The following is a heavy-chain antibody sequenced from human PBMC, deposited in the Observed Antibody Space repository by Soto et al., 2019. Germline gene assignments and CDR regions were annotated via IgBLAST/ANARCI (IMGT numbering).Heavy chain of an antibody. D-gene: IGHD3-10*01. CDR2: IIPIFGTA. V-gene: IGHV1-69*13. J-gene: IGHJ4*02. Sequence: ASVKVSCKASGGTFSSYAISWVRQAPGQGLEWMGGIIPIFGTANYAQKFQGRVTITADESTSTAYMELSSLRSEDTAVYYCARDPGLYYYGSGSRGNYFDYWGQGTLVTVSS. CDR1: GGTFSSYA. CDR3: ARDPGLYYYGSGSRGNYFDY.